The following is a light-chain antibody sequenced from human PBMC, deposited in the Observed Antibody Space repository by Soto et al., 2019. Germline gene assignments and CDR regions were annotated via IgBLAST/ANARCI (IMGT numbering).Light chain of an antibody. J-gene: IGKJ1*01. CDR2: GAS. Sequence: DIQMTQSPSSLSASIGDRVTITCRASQSISSYLNWYQQKPGKAPKLLIYGASSLQSGVPSRFSGSGFGTDFTLTISTLQPEDFATYFCQQSYRTPLTFGQGTKVEIK. CDR3: QQSYRTPLT. CDR1: QSISSY. V-gene: IGKV1-39*01.